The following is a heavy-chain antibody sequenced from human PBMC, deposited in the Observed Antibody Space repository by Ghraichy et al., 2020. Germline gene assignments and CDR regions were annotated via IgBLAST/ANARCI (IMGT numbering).Heavy chain of an antibody. CDR2: IYYSGST. CDR3: AAGGIYDSSGYYPPGY. CDR1: GGSISSGGYY. V-gene: IGHV4-31*03. D-gene: IGHD3-22*01. J-gene: IGHJ4*02. Sequence: SETLSLTCTVSGGSISSGGYYWSWIRQHPGKGLEWIGYIYYSGSTYYNPSLKSRVTISVDTSKNQFSLKLSSVTAADTAVYYCAAGGIYDSSGYYPPGYWGQGTLVTVSS.